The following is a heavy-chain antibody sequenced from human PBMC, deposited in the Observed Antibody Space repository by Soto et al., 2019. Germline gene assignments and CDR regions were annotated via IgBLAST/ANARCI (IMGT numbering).Heavy chain of an antibody. Sequence: GGSLRLSCAASIFTFTNFWMNWVRQSPEKGLVWVSRINTDGSRTTYADSVKGRFTISRDNPKNSVYLQMASLRAEDTAVYYCARDGVAPGLYFDHWGQGTPVTVSS. CDR2: INTDGSRT. J-gene: IGHJ4*02. CDR1: IFTFTNFW. V-gene: IGHV3-74*01. D-gene: IGHD3-10*01. CDR3: ARDGVAPGLYFDH.